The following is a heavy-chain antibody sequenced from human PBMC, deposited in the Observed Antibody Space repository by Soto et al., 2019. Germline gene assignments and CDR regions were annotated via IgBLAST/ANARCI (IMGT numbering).Heavy chain of an antibody. Sequence: SETLSLTCTVSGHSLSSGGYYWSWIRQHPGKGLEWVGYIYFTGSTLYNPSLKSRLAMSLGTSKNQFSLKLGSVTAADTAIYYCARDWGSSGWPNWGPGTLVTVSS. D-gene: IGHD6-19*01. J-gene: IGHJ4*02. CDR2: IYFTGST. CDR1: GHSLSSGGYY. CDR3: ARDWGSSGWPN. V-gene: IGHV4-31*03.